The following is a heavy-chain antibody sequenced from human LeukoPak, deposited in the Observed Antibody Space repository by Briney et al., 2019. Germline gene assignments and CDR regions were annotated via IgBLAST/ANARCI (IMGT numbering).Heavy chain of an antibody. D-gene: IGHD3-22*01. CDR2: ISSNGGST. V-gene: IGHV3-64*01. J-gene: IGHJ4*02. CDR1: GFTFSSYA. CDR3: ARDSEPYYYDTPVDY. Sequence: GGSLRLSCAASGFTFSSYAMHWVRQAPGKGLEYVSAISSNGGSTYYANSVKGRFTISRDNSKNTLYLQMGSLRAEDMAVYYCARDSEPYYYDTPVDYWGQGTLVTVSS.